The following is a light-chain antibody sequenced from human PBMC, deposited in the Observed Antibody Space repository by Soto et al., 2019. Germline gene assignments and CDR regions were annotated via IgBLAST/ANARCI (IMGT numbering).Light chain of an antibody. J-gene: IGLJ1*01. Sequence: AVVTHAASGSGSPGLSITISSTGSISDVGAYNYVSRYQQRPDEARKGMIYEVNNRPSGVSNRFTGSKSSNTAYLTISGLLGEEEADSSCSSYTRSTTLLFGTGTRVAVL. V-gene: IGLV2-14*01. CDR3: SSYTRSTTLL. CDR1: ISDVGAYNY. CDR2: EVN.